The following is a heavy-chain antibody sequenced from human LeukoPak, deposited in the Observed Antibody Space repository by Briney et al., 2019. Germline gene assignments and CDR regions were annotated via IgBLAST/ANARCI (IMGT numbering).Heavy chain of an antibody. D-gene: IGHD6-6*01. CDR3: ASSSSSSEDFDY. CDR2: IYHSGST. V-gene: IGHV4-4*02. J-gene: IGHJ4*02. CDR1: GGSIGSSNW. Sequence: SETLSLTCAVSGGSIGSSNWWSWVRQPPGKGLEWIGEIYHSGSTNYNPSLKSRVTISVDKSKNQFSLKLSSVTAADTAVYYCASSSSSSEDFDYWGQGTLVTVSS.